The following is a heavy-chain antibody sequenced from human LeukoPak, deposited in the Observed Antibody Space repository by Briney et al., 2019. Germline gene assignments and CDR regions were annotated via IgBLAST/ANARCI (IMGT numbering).Heavy chain of an antibody. Sequence: SETLSLTCTVSGGSISSGGYYWSWIRQPPGKGLEWIGYIYHSGSTYYNPSLKSRVTISVDTSKNQFSLKLSSVTAADTAVYYCARVADFWSGYLFDYWGQGTLVTVSS. V-gene: IGHV4-30-2*01. CDR1: GGSISSGGYY. D-gene: IGHD3-3*01. J-gene: IGHJ4*02. CDR2: IYHSGST. CDR3: ARVADFWSGYLFDY.